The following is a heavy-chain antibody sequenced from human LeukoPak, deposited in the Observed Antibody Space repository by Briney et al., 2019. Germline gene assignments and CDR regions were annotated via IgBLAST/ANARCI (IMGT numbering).Heavy chain of an antibody. CDR2: IYYSGST. CDR3: ARGAVAGNRGRYYYGMDV. D-gene: IGHD6-19*01. J-gene: IGHJ6*02. CDR1: GGSISSYY. Sequence: SETLSLTCTVSGGSISSYYWSWIRQPPGKGLEWIGYIYYSGSTNYDPSLKSRVTISVDTSKNQFSLKLSSVTAADTAVYYCARGAVAGNRGRYYYGMDVWGQGTTVTVSS. V-gene: IGHV4-59*01.